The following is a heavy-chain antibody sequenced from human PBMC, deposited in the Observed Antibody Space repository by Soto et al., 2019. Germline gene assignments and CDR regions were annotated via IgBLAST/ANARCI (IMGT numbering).Heavy chain of an antibody. Sequence: SETLSLTCTVSGGSISSGGYYWSWIRQHPGKGLEWIGYIYYSGSTYYNPSLKSRVTISVDTSKNQFSLKLSSVTAADTAVYYFARKYYYGPGSFAYWGQGILVPVSS. D-gene: IGHD3-10*01. CDR2: IYYSGST. CDR1: GGSISSGGYY. J-gene: IGHJ4*02. V-gene: IGHV4-31*03. CDR3: ARKYYYGPGSFAY.